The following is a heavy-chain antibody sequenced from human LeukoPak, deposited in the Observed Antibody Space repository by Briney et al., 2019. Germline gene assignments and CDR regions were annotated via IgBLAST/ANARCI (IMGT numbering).Heavy chain of an antibody. CDR1: GFTFSGSA. CDR3: TSSEGQDSSGYYSSVGFDY. D-gene: IGHD3-22*01. CDR2: IRSKANSYAT. J-gene: IGHJ4*02. Sequence: GGSLRLSCAASGFTFSGSAMHWVRQASGKGLEWVGRIRSKANSYATAYAASVKGRFTISRDDSKNTAYLQMNSLKTEDTAVYYCTSSEGQDSSGYYSSVGFDYWGQGTLVTVSS. V-gene: IGHV3-73*01.